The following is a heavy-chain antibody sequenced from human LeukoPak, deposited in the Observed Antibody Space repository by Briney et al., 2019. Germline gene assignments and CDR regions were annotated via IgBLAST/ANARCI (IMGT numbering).Heavy chain of an antibody. Sequence: ASVKVSCTASGYTFTSYGISWVRQAPGQGLEWMGWISAYNGNTNYAQKLQGRVTMTTDTSTSTAYMELRSLRSDDTAVYYCATTPYTYGAGGRAFDLWGQGTLVIVSS. CDR1: GYTFTSYG. V-gene: IGHV1-18*01. CDR3: ATTPYTYGAGGRAFDL. J-gene: IGHJ3*01. CDR2: ISAYNGNT. D-gene: IGHD5-18*01.